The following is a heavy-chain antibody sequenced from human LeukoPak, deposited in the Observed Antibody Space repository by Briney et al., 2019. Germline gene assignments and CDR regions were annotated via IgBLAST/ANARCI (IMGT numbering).Heavy chain of an antibody. J-gene: IGHJ4*02. Sequence: ASVKVSCKASGYTFTGYYMHWVRQAPGQGLEWMGWINPNSGDTKYSQKFQGRVTMTRDTSISTAYMELSRLRSDDTAVYYCARAAGDDILTGYDYWGQGTLVTVSS. CDR3: ARAAGDDILTGYDY. D-gene: IGHD3-9*01. CDR2: INPNSGDT. V-gene: IGHV1-2*02. CDR1: GYTFTGYY.